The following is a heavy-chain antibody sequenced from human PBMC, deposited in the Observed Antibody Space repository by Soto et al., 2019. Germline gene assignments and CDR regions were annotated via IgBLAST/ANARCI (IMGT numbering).Heavy chain of an antibody. CDR3: ARAGVVTGSNWFDP. J-gene: IGHJ5*02. CDR2: IYHSGST. CDR1: GGSISSGGYS. Sequence: SETLSLTCAVSGGSISSGGYSWSWIRQPPGKGLEWIGYIYHSGSTYYNPSLKSRVTISVDRSKNQFSLKLSSVTAADTAVDYCARAGVVTGSNWFDPWGQGTLVTVSS. D-gene: IGHD3-10*01. V-gene: IGHV4-30-2*01.